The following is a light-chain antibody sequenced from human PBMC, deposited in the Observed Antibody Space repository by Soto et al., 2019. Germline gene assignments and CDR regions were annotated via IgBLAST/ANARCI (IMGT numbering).Light chain of an antibody. CDR3: SSYTSSSAVV. Sequence: QSALTQPASVSGSPGQSITISCTGTSSDVGGYNYVSWYQQHPGKAPKLMIYEVSNRPSGVSNRFSGSKSGNTASVTISGLQAEDEADDYCSSYTSSSAVVFGGGTKLTVL. CDR1: SSDVGGYNY. V-gene: IGLV2-14*01. J-gene: IGLJ2*01. CDR2: EVS.